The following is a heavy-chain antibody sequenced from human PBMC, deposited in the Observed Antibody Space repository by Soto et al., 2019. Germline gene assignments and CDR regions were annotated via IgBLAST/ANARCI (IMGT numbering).Heavy chain of an antibody. J-gene: IGHJ6*02. V-gene: IGHV3-30-3*01. Sequence: QVQLVESGGGVVQPGRSLRLSCAASGFTFSSYAMHWVRQAPGKGLEWVAVISYDGSNKYYADSVKGRFTISRDNSKNTLYLQMNSLRAEDTAVYYCARVVGSGGGYLYGMDVWGQGTTVTVSS. D-gene: IGHD3-22*01. CDR3: ARVVGSGGGYLYGMDV. CDR1: GFTFSSYA. CDR2: ISYDGSNK.